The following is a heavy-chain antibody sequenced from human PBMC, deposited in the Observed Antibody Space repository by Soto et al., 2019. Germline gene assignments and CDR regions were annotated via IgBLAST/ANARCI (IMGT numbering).Heavy chain of an antibody. CDR3: ASRPSDVYYYGVFDY. D-gene: IGHD3-10*01. Sequence: PGGSLRLSCEASGFTFRNHWMPWVRQAPGRGLEWVANIKQDGSEKYYVDSVKGRFIISRDNARNSLYLQMNSLRAEDTAVYYCASRPSDVYYYGVFDYWGQGTLVTVSS. CDR2: IKQDGSEK. J-gene: IGHJ4*02. V-gene: IGHV3-7*03. CDR1: GFTFRNHW.